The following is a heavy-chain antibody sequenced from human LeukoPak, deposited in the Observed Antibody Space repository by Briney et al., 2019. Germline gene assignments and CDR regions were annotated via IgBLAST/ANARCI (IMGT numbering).Heavy chain of an antibody. V-gene: IGHV3-23*01. CDR2: VRGSGDNT. J-gene: IGHJ4*02. CDR3: AKDSYGDFSLGPED. Sequence: GGSLRLSCAASGFTFSDYAMNWVRQAPGKGLEWVSAVRGSGDNTYYADSVKGRFTISKDNSKNTLHLRMSRLRADDTAVYYCAKDSYGDFSLGPEDWGQGTLVTVSS. D-gene: IGHD4-17*01. CDR1: GFTFSDYA.